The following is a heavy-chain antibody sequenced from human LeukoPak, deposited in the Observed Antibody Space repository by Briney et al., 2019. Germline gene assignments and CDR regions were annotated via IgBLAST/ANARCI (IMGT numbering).Heavy chain of an antibody. V-gene: IGHV4-59*08. D-gene: IGHD2-15*01. Sequence: SETLSLTCTVSGGSIGNYYWSWIRQPPGKGLEWIGYISYSGSTDSNPSLKSRVTISVDTSKNQISLKLSSVTAADTAVYYCARTYCRGGSCHFDYWGQGTLVTVSS. CDR3: ARTYCRGGSCHFDY. CDR2: ISYSGST. CDR1: GGSIGNYY. J-gene: IGHJ4*02.